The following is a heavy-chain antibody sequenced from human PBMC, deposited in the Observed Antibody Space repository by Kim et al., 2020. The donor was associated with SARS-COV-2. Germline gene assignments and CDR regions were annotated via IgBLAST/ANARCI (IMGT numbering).Heavy chain of an antibody. V-gene: IGHV3-21*01. CDR3: ARDFQSTVTPFDP. CDR2: ISSSSSYI. Sequence: GGSLRLSCAASGFTFSSYSMNWVRQAPGKGLEWVSSISSSSSYIYYADSVKGRFTISRDNAKNSLYLQMNSLRAEDTAVYYCARDFQSTVTPFDPWGQGTLVTVSS. J-gene: IGHJ5*02. CDR1: GFTFSSYS. D-gene: IGHD4-4*01.